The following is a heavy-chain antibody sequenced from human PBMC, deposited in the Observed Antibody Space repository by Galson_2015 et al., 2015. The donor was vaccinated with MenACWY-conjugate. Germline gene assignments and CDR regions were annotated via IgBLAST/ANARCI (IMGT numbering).Heavy chain of an antibody. CDR3: ARSSGMDV. CDR1: GFTFSTYV. V-gene: IGHV3-23*01. J-gene: IGHJ6*02. Sequence: SLRLSCAASGFTFSTYVMNWGRQAPGKGLEWVSSIRDGGGYIYYADSVKGRFTISRDNSRNTLFLQMNSLRADDTAVYFCARSSGMDVWGPGTTVTVSS. CDR2: IRDGGGYI.